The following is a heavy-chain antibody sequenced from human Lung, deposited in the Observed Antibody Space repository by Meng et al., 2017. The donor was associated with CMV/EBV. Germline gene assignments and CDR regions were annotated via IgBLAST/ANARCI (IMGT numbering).Heavy chain of an antibody. V-gene: IGHV4-38-2*02. D-gene: IGHD3-3*01. J-gene: IGHJ1*01. CDR3: ARLNNRITIFGVVITEGYFHH. Sequence: GSLRLSCTVSGYSISSGYYWGWIRQPPGKGLEWIGSIYHSGSTYYNPSLKSRVTISVDTSKNQFSLKLSSVTAADTAVYYCARLNNRITIFGVVITEGYFHHWGQGTXVTVSS. CDR1: GYSISSGYY. CDR2: IYHSGST.